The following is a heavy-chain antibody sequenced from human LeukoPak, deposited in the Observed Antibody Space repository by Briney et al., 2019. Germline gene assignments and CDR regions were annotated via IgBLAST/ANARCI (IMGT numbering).Heavy chain of an antibody. V-gene: IGHV4-59*01. Sequence: SETLSLTCTVSGGSISRYYWSWIRQPPGKGLEWIGYIYYSGSTNYNPSLKSRVTISVDTSKSQFSLKLSSVTAADTAVYYCARGEVVTPDYWGQGTLVTVSS. D-gene: IGHD3-22*01. CDR1: GGSISRYY. CDR3: ARGEVVTPDY. CDR2: IYYSGST. J-gene: IGHJ4*02.